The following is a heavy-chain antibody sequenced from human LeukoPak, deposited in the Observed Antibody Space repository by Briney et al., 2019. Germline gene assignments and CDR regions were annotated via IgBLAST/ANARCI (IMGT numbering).Heavy chain of an antibody. Sequence: ASVKVSCKASGYIFTTYSIHWVRQAPGQRLERMGMINPRGDATIYAQKFQGRVAMTSDTSTTTVSMELSSLKFEDTGLYYCARKWSSRDWFDPWGQGTLVTVSS. D-gene: IGHD2-8*01. CDR2: INPRGDAT. CDR3: ARKWSSRDWFDP. CDR1: GYIFTTYS. V-gene: IGHV1-46*01. J-gene: IGHJ5*02.